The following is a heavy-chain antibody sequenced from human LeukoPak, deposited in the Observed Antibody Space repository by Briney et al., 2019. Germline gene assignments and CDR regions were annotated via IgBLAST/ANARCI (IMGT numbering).Heavy chain of an antibody. D-gene: IGHD2-2*01. CDR2: ISSSSSYI. V-gene: IGHV3-21*01. J-gene: IGHJ6*02. CDR1: GFTFSSYS. CDR3: AREADIVVVPAAKGGYYYYGMDV. Sequence: GGSLRLSRAASGFTFSSYSMNWVRQAPGKGLEWVSSISSSSSYIYYADSVKGRFTISRDNAKNSLYLQMNSLRAEDTAVYYCAREADIVVVPAAKGGYYYYGMDVWGQGTTVTVSS.